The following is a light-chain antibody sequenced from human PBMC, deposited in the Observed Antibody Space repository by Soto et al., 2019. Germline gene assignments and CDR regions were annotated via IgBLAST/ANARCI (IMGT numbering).Light chain of an antibody. V-gene: IGLV2-8*01. CDR2: EVN. CDR3: NPYAGSNSLV. Sequence: QSVLTQPPSASGSPGQSVTISCTGTSSDVGGYNYVSWYQQHPGKAPKLVIFEVNKRPSGVPDRFSGSKSGNTASLTASGLQTEDEAGYYCNPYAGSNSLVF. J-gene: IGLJ2*01. CDR1: SSDVGGYNY.